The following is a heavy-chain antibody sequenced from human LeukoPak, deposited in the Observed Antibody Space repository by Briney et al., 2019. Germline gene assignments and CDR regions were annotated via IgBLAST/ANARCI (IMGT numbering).Heavy chain of an antibody. V-gene: IGHV4-59*01. J-gene: IGHJ5*02. D-gene: IGHD3-22*01. CDR2: IYYSGST. CDR1: GGSISSYY. Sequence: PSETLSLTCTVSGGSISSYYWSWIRQPPGKGLEWIGYIYYSGSTNYNPSLKSRVTISVDTSKNKFSLKLSSVTGADTAVYYCASVKYYYDSSGYSGWFDPWGEGALVTVSS. CDR3: ASVKYYYDSSGYSGWFDP.